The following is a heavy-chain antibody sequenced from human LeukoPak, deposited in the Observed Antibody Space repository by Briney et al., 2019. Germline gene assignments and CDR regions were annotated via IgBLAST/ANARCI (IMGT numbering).Heavy chain of an antibody. V-gene: IGHV4-31*03. J-gene: IGHJ4*02. Sequence: PSQTLSVTCTVSADSISRGGYYWSWIRQHPGKGLEWIGYIYYSGSTYYNPSLKSRVTISVDTSKNQFSLKLNSVTAADTAVYYGARRPGDSSGYYFDYWGQGTLVTVSS. CDR2: IYYSGST. D-gene: IGHD3-22*01. CDR3: ARRPGDSSGYYFDY. CDR1: ADSISRGGYY.